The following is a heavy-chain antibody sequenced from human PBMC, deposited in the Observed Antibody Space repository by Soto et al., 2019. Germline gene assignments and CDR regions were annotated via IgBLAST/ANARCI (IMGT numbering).Heavy chain of an antibody. CDR2: IYYSGST. CDR1: GGSISSGDYY. CDR3: ARGGDDCGGDCSPHWFDP. V-gene: IGHV4-30-4*01. Sequence: LSLTCTVSGGSISSGDYYWSWIRQPPGKGLEWIGYIYYSGSTYYNPSLKSRVTISVDTSKNQFSLKLSSVTAADTAVYYCARGGDDCGGDCSPHWFDPWGQGTLVTVSS. J-gene: IGHJ5*02. D-gene: IGHD2-21*02.